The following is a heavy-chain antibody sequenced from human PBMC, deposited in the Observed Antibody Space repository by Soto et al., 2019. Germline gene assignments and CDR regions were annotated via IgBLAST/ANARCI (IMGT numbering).Heavy chain of an antibody. CDR1: GGSFSGYY. D-gene: IGHD6-19*01. V-gene: IGHV4-34*01. J-gene: IGHJ4*01. Sequence: SETLSLTCGVYGGSFSGYYWSLIRQPTGKGLEWIGEISHNGSTNYNPSLKGRVTISEDTSRSQFSLMLTAVTAADTALYFCARSRGRTTGWYPMYWSHGTQVTVSS. CDR2: ISHNGST. CDR3: ARSRGRTTGWYPMY.